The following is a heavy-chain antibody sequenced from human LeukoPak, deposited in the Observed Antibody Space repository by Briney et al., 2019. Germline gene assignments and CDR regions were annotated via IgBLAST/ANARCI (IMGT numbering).Heavy chain of an antibody. V-gene: IGHV3-21*01. D-gene: IGHD1-26*01. Sequence: GGSLRLSCAASGFTFSSYSMNWVRQAPGKGLEWVSSISSSSSFLYYADSVKGRFTISGDNAKNTLYLQMNSLRAEDTAVYYCARSGRGGAFDIWGHGTMVTVSS. CDR2: ISSSSSFL. CDR3: ARSGRGGAFDI. CDR1: GFTFSSYS. J-gene: IGHJ3*02.